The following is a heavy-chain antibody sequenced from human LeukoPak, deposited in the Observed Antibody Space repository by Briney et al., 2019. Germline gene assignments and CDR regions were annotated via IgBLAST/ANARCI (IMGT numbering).Heavy chain of an antibody. Sequence: GGSLRLSCAASGFTFSSYAMSWVRQAPGKGLEWVSAISGSDGSTYYADSVRGRFTISRDNSKNTLYLQMSSLRAEDTAVYYCARESLEAFDIWGQGTMVTVSS. J-gene: IGHJ3*02. CDR3: ARESLEAFDI. V-gene: IGHV3-23*01. CDR2: ISGSDGST. CDR1: GFTFSSYA. D-gene: IGHD5-24*01.